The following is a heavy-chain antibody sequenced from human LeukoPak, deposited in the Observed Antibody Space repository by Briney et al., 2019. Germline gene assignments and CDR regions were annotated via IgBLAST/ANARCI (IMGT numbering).Heavy chain of an antibody. CDR1: GFTFSDYY. CDR2: ITNSGSTI. J-gene: IGHJ6*03. V-gene: IGHV3-11*04. CDR3: ARVLGRYYYYMDV. Sequence: GGSLRLSCAASGFTFSDYYMSWIRQAPGKGLEWVSYITNSGSTIYYADSVKGRFTISRDNSKNTLYLQMNSLRAEDTAVYYCARVLGRYYYYMDVWGKGTTVTISS.